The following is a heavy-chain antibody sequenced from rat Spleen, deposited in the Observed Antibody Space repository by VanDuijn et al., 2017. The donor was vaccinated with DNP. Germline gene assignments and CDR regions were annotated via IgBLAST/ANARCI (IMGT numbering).Heavy chain of an antibody. CDR3: SKDKPFYAMDA. Sequence: EVQLVETGGGLVQPGRSLKLSCLASGFTFSRYWMFWIRQAPGKGLEWVASINPDGGSTDYLDSVKGRFTISRTNAGNTVYLQMNRLRSEDTVTYYCSKDKPFYAMDAWGQGTSVTVAS. J-gene: IGHJ4*01. CDR1: GFTFSRYW. V-gene: IGHV5-58*01. CDR2: INPDGGST.